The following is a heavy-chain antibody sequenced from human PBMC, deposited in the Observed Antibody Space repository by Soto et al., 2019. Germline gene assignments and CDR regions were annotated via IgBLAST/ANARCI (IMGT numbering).Heavy chain of an antibody. CDR3: AREGQFAY. J-gene: IGHJ4*02. CDR1: GFIFSSYW. Sequence: EVQVVESGGGLVQPGGSLRLSCAASGFIFSSYWMSLVRQAPGKGLEWVANIKQDGSETYYVDSVKGRFTISRDNAKNSLYLEMNTLRAEDTAVYYCAREGQFAYWGQGTLVTVSS. V-gene: IGHV3-7*03. D-gene: IGHD3-10*01. CDR2: IKQDGSET.